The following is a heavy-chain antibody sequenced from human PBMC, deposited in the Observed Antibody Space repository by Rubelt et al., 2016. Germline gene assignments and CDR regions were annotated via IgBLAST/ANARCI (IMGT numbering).Heavy chain of an antibody. D-gene: IGHD3-10*01. CDR1: GFTFSDYS. Sequence: EVQLVESGGGVVQPGGSLRLSCVASGFTFSDYSMNWVRQAPGKGLEWISYIRVSSGAIYYADSVRGRFTVSRDDAKNSLYLKMNSLRDEDTAVYYCARGPSYGSRTDYFDHWGRGALVTVSS. J-gene: IGHJ4*02. CDR2: IRVSSGAI. CDR3: ARGPSYGSRTDYFDH. V-gene: IGHV3-48*02.